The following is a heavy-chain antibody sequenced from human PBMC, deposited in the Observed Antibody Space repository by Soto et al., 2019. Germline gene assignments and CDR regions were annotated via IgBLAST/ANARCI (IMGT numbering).Heavy chain of an antibody. Sequence: QVQLQESGPGLVKPSETQSLTCTVSGGSISSYYWSWIRQPPGKGLEWIGYIYYSGSTNYNPSLKSRVTISVDTSKNQFSLKLSSVTAAHTAVYFCARDFAGRGSSWSFDPWGQGTLVTVSS. CDR1: GGSISSYY. CDR2: IYYSGST. V-gene: IGHV4-59*01. D-gene: IGHD6-13*01. J-gene: IGHJ5*02. CDR3: ARDFAGRGSSWSFDP.